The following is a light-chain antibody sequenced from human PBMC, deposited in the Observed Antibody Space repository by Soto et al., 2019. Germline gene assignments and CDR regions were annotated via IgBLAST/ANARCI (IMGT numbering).Light chain of an antibody. V-gene: IGKV4-1*01. CDR1: QSVLYSSNNKNF. CDR2: WAS. Sequence: DIVMTQSPDSLAVSLGERATINCKSSQSVLYSSNNKNFLAWYQQKPGQPPKLLIYWASTRESGVPDRFSGGGSGTDFTLTISSLQAEDVAAYYCQQFYDTPYSFGQGTKLQIK. CDR3: QQFYDTPYS. J-gene: IGKJ2*03.